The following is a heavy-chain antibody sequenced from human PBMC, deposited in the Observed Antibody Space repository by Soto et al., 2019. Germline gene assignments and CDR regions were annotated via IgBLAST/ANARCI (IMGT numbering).Heavy chain of an antibody. CDR3: AHRVTYSTNCYLGWFDP. CDR1: GLSLSTPGVG. J-gene: IGHJ5*02. Sequence: QITLKESGPALMEPTQTLTLTCSFSGLSLSTPGVGVGWLRQAPGKALECLAIIYWDNDKRYNPSLKTRLTITKDTTKNQVGFNMSYMEPFDTAIYYCAHRVTYSTNCYLGWFDPWGQGTLVNVS. D-gene: IGHD2-2*01. V-gene: IGHV2-5*02. CDR2: IYWDNDK.